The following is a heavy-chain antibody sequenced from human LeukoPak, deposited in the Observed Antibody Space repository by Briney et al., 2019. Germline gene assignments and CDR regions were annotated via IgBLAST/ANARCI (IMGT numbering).Heavy chain of an antibody. D-gene: IGHD3-10*01. CDR3: AKVMTRTMVRGVPPSDY. Sequence: GGSLRLSCAASGFTFSSYAMTWVRQAPGKGLEWVSTISDSGGSTYYADSVKGRFTISRDNSKNTLYLQMSSLRAEDTAVYYCAKVMTRTMVRGVPPSDYWGQGTLVTVSS. CDR2: ISDSGGST. CDR1: GFTFSSYA. V-gene: IGHV3-23*01. J-gene: IGHJ4*02.